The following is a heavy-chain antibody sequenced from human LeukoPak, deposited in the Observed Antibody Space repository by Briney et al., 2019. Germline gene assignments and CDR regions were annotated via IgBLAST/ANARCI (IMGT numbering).Heavy chain of an antibody. J-gene: IGHJ6*03. CDR1: GGFINNY. CDR2: VYTSGIT. Sequence: SQTLSLTCTVSGGFINNYGSWIRQPAGKGLEWIGRVYTSGITNYNPSLKSRITMSVDPAKNQFSLKLTSVTAADTAVYYCARHNGFDRGYYYYMDVWGKGTTVTVSS. D-gene: IGHD3-9*01. CDR3: ARHNGFDRGYYYYMDV. V-gene: IGHV4-4*07.